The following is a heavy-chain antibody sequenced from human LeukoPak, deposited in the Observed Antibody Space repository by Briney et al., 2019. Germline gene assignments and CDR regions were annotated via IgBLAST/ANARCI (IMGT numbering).Heavy chain of an antibody. CDR1: GYSISSGYY. CDR2: IYHSGST. CDR3: ARTFYYDSSNWFDP. D-gene: IGHD3-22*01. V-gene: IGHV4-38-2*01. J-gene: IGHJ5*02. Sequence: SETLSLTCAVSGYSISSGYYWGWIRPLPGKGLEWIGSIYHSGSTYYNPSLKSRVTISVDTSKNQFSLKLSSVTAADTAVYYCARTFYYDSSNWFDPWGQGTLVTVSS.